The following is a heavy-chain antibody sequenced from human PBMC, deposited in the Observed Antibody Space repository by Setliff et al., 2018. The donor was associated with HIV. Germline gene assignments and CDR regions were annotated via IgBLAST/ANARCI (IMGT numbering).Heavy chain of an antibody. CDR1: GFSLSTRGVG. Sequence: SGPTLVNPTQTLTLTCTFSGFSLSTRGVGVGWIRQSPRKALEWIAVIFWDDDKRYSPSLRSRVTITKDTAKNQVVLTMTNMDPVDTATYFCAHTDCSGGSCYSRFDYWGQGTLVTVSS. D-gene: IGHD2-15*01. CDR2: IFWDDDK. J-gene: IGHJ4*02. V-gene: IGHV2-5*02. CDR3: AHTDCSGGSCYSRFDY.